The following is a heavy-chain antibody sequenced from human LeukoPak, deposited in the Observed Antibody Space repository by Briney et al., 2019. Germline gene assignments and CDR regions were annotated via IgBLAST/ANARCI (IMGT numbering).Heavy chain of an antibody. Sequence: GGSLRLSCAASGFTVSSNYMSWVRQTPGKGLEWVSVIYSGGTTLYADSVKGRFTISRDNSKNTLYLQMNSLRAEDTAVYYCARSFFQWNYGSCLDSWGQGTLVTVSS. CDR3: ARSFFQWNYGSCLDS. CDR2: IYSGGTT. J-gene: IGHJ4*02. D-gene: IGHD1-7*01. CDR1: GFTVSSNY. V-gene: IGHV3-53*01.